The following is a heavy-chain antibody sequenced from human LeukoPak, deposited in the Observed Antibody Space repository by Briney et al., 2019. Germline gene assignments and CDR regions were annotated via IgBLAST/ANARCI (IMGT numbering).Heavy chain of an antibody. J-gene: IGHJ4*02. CDR2: ISSSSSTI. CDR3: ARVLHKRNYDSSVYYGY. D-gene: IGHD3-22*01. Sequence: GGSLRLSCAASGFTFSSYEMNWVRQAPGKGLEWVSYISSSSSTIYYADSVKGRFTISRDNAKNSLYLQMNSLRAEDTAVYYCARVLHKRNYDSSVYYGYWGQGTLVTVSS. CDR1: GFTFSSYE. V-gene: IGHV3-48*01.